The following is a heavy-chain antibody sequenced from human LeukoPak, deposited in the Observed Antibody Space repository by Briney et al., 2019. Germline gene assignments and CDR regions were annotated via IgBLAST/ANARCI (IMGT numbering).Heavy chain of an antibody. CDR2: ISGSGLST. D-gene: IGHD6-13*01. CDR1: GFTSSSYA. V-gene: IGHV3-23*01. J-gene: IGHJ3*01. CDR3: AKDFPSTRYSLPHAFDL. Sequence: PGGSLRLSCAASGFTSSSYAMSWVRQAPGKGLECVSAISGSGLSTYYADSVKGRFTISRDNSKNTLYLQMSSLRAEDTAVYYCAKDFPSTRYSLPHAFDLWGQGTVVTVSS.